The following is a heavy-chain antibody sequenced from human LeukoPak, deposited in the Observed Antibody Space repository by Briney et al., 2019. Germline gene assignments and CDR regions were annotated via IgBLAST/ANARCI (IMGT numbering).Heavy chain of an antibody. Sequence: GRSLRLSCAASGFTFSSYGMHWVRQAPGKGLEWVAVISYDGSNKYYADSVRGRFTISRDNSKNTLYLQMNSLRPEDTAVYYCAIRWCASCYYFYYMEVWGRGTTVTVSS. J-gene: IGHJ6*03. D-gene: IGHD2-8*02. CDR3: AIRWCASCYYFYYMEV. V-gene: IGHV3-30*03. CDR2: ISYDGSNK. CDR1: GFTFSSYG.